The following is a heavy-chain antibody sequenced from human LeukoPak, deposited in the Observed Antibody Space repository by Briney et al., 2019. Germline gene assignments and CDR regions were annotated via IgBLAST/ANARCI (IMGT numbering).Heavy chain of an antibody. CDR3: AKDDSSGYYASWIDY. V-gene: IGHV3-9*01. D-gene: IGHD3-22*01. Sequence: GRSLRLSCAASGFTFDDYAMHWVRQAPGKGLEWVSGISWNSGSIGYADSVKGRFTISRDNSKNTLYLQMNSLRAEDTAVYYCAKDDSSGYYASWIDYWGQGTLVTVSS. CDR2: ISWNSGSI. CDR1: GFTFDDYA. J-gene: IGHJ4*02.